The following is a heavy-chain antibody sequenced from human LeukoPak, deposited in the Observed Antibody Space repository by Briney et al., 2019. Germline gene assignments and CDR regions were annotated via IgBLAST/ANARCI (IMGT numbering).Heavy chain of an antibody. CDR3: ARDVISGYRPSTAYFDY. Sequence: SVKVSCKASGGTFSSYAISWVRQAPGQGLEWMGGIIPIFGTAIYAQKFQGRVTITADESTSTAYVELSSLRSEDTAVYYCARDVISGYRPSTAYFDYWGQGTLVTVSS. V-gene: IGHV1-69*13. D-gene: IGHD3-22*01. CDR1: GGTFSSYA. CDR2: IIPIFGTA. J-gene: IGHJ4*02.